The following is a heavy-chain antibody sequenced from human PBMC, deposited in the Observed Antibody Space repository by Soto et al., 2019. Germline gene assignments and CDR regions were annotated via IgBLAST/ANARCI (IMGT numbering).Heavy chain of an antibody. Sequence: QVQLVESGGGVVQPGRSLRLSCAASGFTFSSYGMHWVRQAPGKGLEWVALVWYDGGNKYYVDSVKGRFTISRDNSKNTLYLEMNSLRDEDTAVYYCVRVAGYSGYDYVYYYGMDVWGRGTTVTVSS. D-gene: IGHD5-12*01. CDR1: GFTFSSYG. CDR3: VRVAGYSGYDYVYYYGMDV. CDR2: VWYDGGNK. J-gene: IGHJ6*02. V-gene: IGHV3-33*01.